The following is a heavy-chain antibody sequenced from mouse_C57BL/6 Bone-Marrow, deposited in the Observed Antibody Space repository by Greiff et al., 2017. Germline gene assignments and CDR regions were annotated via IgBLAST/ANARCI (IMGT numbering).Heavy chain of an antibody. CDR3: ARRRKYGYDLYYFDY. V-gene: IGHV2-9-1*01. Sequence: VQLVESGPGLVAPSQSLSITCTVSGFSLTSYAISWVRQPPGKGLEWLGVIWTGGGTNYNSAHKSRLSISKDNSKSQVFLKMNSLQTDDTARYYCARRRKYGYDLYYFDYWGQGTTLTVSS. D-gene: IGHD2-2*01. J-gene: IGHJ2*01. CDR1: GFSLTSYA. CDR2: IWTGGGT.